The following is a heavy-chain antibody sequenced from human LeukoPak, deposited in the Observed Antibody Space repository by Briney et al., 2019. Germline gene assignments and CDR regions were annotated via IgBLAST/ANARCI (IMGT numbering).Heavy chain of an antibody. V-gene: IGHV1-69*05. CDR3: ASPVGFKYGSDDFAI. CDR1: GDTFSNYA. CDR2: ITPIFHTT. D-gene: IGHD3-10*01. Sequence: SVKVSCKASGDTFSNYAINWVRQAPGQGLEWMGGITPIFHTTNYAQKFQGRVTITTDESTSTAYMELSSLGSEDTAVYYCASPVGFKYGSDDFAIWGQGTLVTVSS. J-gene: IGHJ3*02.